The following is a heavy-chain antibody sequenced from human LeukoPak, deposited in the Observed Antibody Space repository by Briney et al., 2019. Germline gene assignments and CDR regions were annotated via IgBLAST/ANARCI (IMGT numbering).Heavy chain of an antibody. V-gene: IGHV5-51*01. J-gene: IGHJ4*02. CDR1: GYSFTSYW. CDR2: IYPGDSDT. D-gene: IGHD1-26*01. CDR3: ARHSGSYSIDY. Sequence: GGSLRLSCAASGYSFTSYWIGWVRQMPGKGLEWMGIIYPGDSDTRYSPSFQGQVTISADKSISTAYLQWSSLKASDTAMYYCARHSGSYSIDYWGQGTLVTVSS.